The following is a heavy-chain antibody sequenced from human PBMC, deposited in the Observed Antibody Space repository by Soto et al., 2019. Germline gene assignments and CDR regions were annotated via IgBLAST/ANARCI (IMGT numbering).Heavy chain of an antibody. CDR1: DGSIATFGYC. CDR2: LCYPGDT. Sequence: QLQLQESGPGLVKPSETLSLTCSVSDGSIATFGYCWGWIRQPPGKGLEWIGTLCYPGDTYYNPSLKSRVTMSGDTSKNHFFVRLSSVTAADTAVYYCATIPMATIGNWFDPWGQGTLVTVSS. D-gene: IGHD5-12*01. CDR3: ATIPMATIGNWFDP. J-gene: IGHJ5*02. V-gene: IGHV4-39*02.